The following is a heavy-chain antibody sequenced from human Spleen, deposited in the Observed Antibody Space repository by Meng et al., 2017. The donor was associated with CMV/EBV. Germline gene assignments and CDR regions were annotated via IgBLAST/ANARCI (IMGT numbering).Heavy chain of an antibody. CDR1: GSTFTGYY. V-gene: IGHV1-18*04. J-gene: IGHJ4*02. CDR2: ISAYNGNT. CDR3: ARDKVDGDYDICFFDY. D-gene: IGHD4-17*01. Sequence: VPRVQSGAEVKKPGASVKVFCKASGSTFTGYYMHWVRQAPGTGLEWMGWISAYNGNTDSAQELQGRVTMTTDTSTSTAYMELRSLRSDDTAVYYCARDKVDGDYDICFFDYWGQGTLVTVSS.